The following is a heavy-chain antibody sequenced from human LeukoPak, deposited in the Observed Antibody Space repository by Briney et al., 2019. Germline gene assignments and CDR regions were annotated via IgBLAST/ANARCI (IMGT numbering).Heavy chain of an antibody. D-gene: IGHD3-22*01. Sequence: SVKVSCKASGGTFSSYAISWVRQAPGQGLEWMGGIIPIFGTANYAQKFQGRVTITADESTSTAYMELSSLRSEDTAVYYCARGLDSCYDPFDPWGQGTLVTVSS. J-gene: IGHJ5*02. CDR1: GGTFSSYA. CDR3: ARGLDSCYDPFDP. CDR2: IIPIFGTA. V-gene: IGHV1-69*13.